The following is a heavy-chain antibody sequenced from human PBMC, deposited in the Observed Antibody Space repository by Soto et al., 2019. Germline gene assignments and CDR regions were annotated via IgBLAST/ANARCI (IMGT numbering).Heavy chain of an antibody. CDR3: ARDSATLVPGV. J-gene: IGHJ6*02. Sequence: QVQLLQSGAEVKKPGASVQDSCKASGYTFIRNGISWVRQAPGQGLEWMGWISAYNGNTEYAQKFQGRVTMTTDTSTSTAYMELRNLRSDDTAVYYCARDSATLVPGVWGQGTTVTVSS. CDR2: ISAYNGNT. CDR1: GYTFIRNG. V-gene: IGHV1-18*01. D-gene: IGHD3-10*01.